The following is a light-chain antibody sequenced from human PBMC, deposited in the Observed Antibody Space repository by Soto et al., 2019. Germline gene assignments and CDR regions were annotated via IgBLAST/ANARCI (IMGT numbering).Light chain of an antibody. CDR1: QYIDIH. CDR2: DVS. Sequence: DIQMTQSPSILSASVGDRVTITCRDSQYIDIHLAWYQQKPGKAPKLLIYDVSTLYSGVPSRFSGSGSGTEFTLTISSLQPDDFATYYCHQYNSYSTFGPGTKAEIK. CDR3: HQYNSYST. J-gene: IGKJ3*01. V-gene: IGKV1-5*01.